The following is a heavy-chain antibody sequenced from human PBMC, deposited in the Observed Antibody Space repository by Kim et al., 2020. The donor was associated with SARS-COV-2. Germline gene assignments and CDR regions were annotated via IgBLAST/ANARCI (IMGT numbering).Heavy chain of an antibody. Sequence: GGSLRLSCAGSGFSVSSNSMSWVRQAPGKGLEWVSIIYHAGSAYYAESVKGRFTISRDNLKNTLYLQMNSLSAEDTALYYCARDSGGTYYGLDYWGQGTQVTVSS. D-gene: IGHD2-15*01. J-gene: IGHJ4*02. CDR3: ARDSGGTYYGLDY. CDR2: IYHAGSA. V-gene: IGHV3-66*02. CDR1: GFSVSSNS.